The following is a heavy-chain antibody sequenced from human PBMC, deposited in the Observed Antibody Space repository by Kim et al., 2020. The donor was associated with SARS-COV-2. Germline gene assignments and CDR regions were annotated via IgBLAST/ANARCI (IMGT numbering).Heavy chain of an antibody. D-gene: IGHD2-15*01. CDR2: IHYSGRT. J-gene: IGHJ4*02. Sequence: SETLALSCTVSGGSINNYYWTWIRQPPGKGLEWIGYIHYSGRTNYNPSFTSRVAISVDTSKNHFSLKLTPVTAADTAVYYCARLPDISGWPFDSWGQGTLFTVSS. CDR3: ARLPDISGWPFDS. V-gene: IGHV4-59*01. CDR1: GGSINNYY.